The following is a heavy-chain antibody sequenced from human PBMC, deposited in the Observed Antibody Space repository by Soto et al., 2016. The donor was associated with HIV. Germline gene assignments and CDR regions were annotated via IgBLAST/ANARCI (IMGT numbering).Heavy chain of an antibody. CDR1: GGSISSYY. CDR3: ARDSWWVGNGLDI. D-gene: IGHD2-15*01. CDR2: IYYSGST. Sequence: VQLQESGPGLVKPSETLSLTCTVSGGSISSYYWSWIRQPPGKGLEWIGYIYYSGSTKYNPSLKSRVTISIDTSKNQFSLKLSSVTAADTAVYYCARDSWWVGNGLDIWGLGTMVIVSS. V-gene: IGHV4-59*01. J-gene: IGHJ3*02.